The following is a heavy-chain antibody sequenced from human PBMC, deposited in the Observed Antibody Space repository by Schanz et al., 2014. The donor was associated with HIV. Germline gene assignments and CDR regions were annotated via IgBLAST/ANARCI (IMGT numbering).Heavy chain of an antibody. V-gene: IGHV3-74*01. CDR3: AKDRNQYDSRYIGKGNYYYYYGMDV. Sequence: VQLVESGGGVVQPGRSLRLSCVASGFSFNNYGMHWVRQAPGKGLVWVSRINSNEGTTDYADSVKGRFTISRDNAKNTRYLQMNSLSAEDTAVYYCAKDRNQYDSRYIGKGNYYYYYGMDVWGQGTTVTVSS. CDR1: GFSFNNYG. CDR2: INSNEGTT. D-gene: IGHD3-22*01. J-gene: IGHJ6*02.